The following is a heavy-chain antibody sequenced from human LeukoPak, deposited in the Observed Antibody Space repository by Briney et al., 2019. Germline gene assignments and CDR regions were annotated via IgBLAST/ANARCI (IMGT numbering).Heavy chain of an antibody. J-gene: IGHJ4*02. D-gene: IGHD2-15*01. Sequence: SETLSLTCTVSGGSISSYYWSWIRQPPGKGLEWIGYIYYSGSTNYNPSLRSRVTISVDTSKNQFSLKLSSVTAADTAVYYCARGRILYYFDYWGQGTLVTVSS. CDR3: ARGRILYYFDY. CDR2: IYYSGST. CDR1: GGSISSYY. V-gene: IGHV4-59*01.